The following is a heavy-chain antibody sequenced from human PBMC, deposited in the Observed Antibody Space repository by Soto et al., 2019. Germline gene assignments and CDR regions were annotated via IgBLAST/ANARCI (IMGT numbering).Heavy chain of an antibody. J-gene: IGHJ6*03. Sequence: EVQLLESGGGLVQPGGSLRLSCAASGFTFSSYAMSWVRQAPGKGLEWVSAISGSGGSTYYADSVKGRFTISRDNSKNTLYLQMHSLRAEDTAVYYCARFLEWFECYYYMDVWGKGTTVTVSS. CDR3: ARFLEWFECYYYMDV. D-gene: IGHD3-3*01. CDR1: GFTFSSYA. CDR2: ISGSGGST. V-gene: IGHV3-23*01.